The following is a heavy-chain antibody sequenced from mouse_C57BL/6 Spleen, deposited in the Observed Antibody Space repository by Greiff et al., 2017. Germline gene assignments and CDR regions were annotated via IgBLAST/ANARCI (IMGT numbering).Heavy chain of an antibody. D-gene: IGHD1-1*01. CDR2: IDPSDSYT. V-gene: IGHV1-50*01. J-gene: IGHJ3*01. CDR1: GYTFTSYW. Sequence: VQGVESGPELARPGASVKLSCKASGYTFTSYWMQWVKQRPGQGLEWIGEIDPSDSYTNYNQKFKGKATLTVDTSSSTAYMQLSSLTSEDSAVYYCARNYGSSPSWFAYWGQGTLVTVSA. CDR3: ARNYGSSPSWFAY.